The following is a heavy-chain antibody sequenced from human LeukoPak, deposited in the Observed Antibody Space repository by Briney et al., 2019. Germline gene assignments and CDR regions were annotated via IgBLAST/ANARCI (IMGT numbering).Heavy chain of an antibody. V-gene: IGHV3-7*01. Sequence: PGGSLRLSCVASGFTFSSYWMSWVRQAPGKGLEWVANIKQDGSEKYYVDSVKGRFTISRDNAKSSLYLQMNSLRAEDTAVYYCARDSSGWYGGYLDYWGQGTLVTVSS. CDR3: ARDSSGWYGGYLDY. D-gene: IGHD6-19*01. CDR2: IKQDGSEK. CDR1: GFTFSSYW. J-gene: IGHJ4*02.